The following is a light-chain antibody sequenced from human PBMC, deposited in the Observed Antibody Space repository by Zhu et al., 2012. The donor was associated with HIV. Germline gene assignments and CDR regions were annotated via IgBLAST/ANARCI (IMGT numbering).Light chain of an antibody. Sequence: EIVLTQSPVTLSLSPGQRATLSCRASQGINLYLAWYQQKPGQVPRLLIYDTSNRATGVPARFSGSGSGTDFTLTISSLEPEDSAVYYCQQRLRWPLTFGGTDQRWRS. V-gene: IGKV3-11*01. CDR1: QGINLY. J-gene: IGKJ4*01. CDR2: DTS. CDR3: QQRLRWPLT.